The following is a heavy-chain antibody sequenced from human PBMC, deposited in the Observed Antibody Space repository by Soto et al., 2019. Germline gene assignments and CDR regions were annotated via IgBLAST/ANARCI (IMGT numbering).Heavy chain of an antibody. CDR1: GFTFSDYS. CDR2: IDSRGRTL. V-gene: IGHV3-11*01. D-gene: IGHD6-6*01. J-gene: IGHJ4*02. CDR3: AIQAARNYIDS. Sequence: PGGSLRLSCVASGFTFSDYSMSWIRQAPGKGLEWLAFIDSRGRTLSYADSVRGRFTISRDNAENSVYLQMDNLRADDTAVYYCAIQAARNYIDSWGQGNSVTVSS.